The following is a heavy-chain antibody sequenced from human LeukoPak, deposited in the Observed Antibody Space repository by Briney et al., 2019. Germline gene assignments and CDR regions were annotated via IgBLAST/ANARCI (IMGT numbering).Heavy chain of an antibody. CDR1: AYTFTSYD. CDR3: ARGAPGSYCSGGSCPYFDY. D-gene: IGHD2-15*01. Sequence: ASVKVSCKASAYTFTSYDINWVRQATRQGLEWMGWMNPNSGNTGYAQKFQGRVTMTRNTSISTAYMELSSLRSEDTAVYYCARGAPGSYCSGGSCPYFDYWGQGTLISVSS. J-gene: IGHJ4*02. CDR2: MNPNSGNT. V-gene: IGHV1-8*01.